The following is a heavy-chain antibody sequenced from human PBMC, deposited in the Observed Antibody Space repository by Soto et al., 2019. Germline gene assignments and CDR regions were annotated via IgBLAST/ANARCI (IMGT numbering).Heavy chain of an antibody. CDR2: ISGSGGST. J-gene: IGHJ4*02. V-gene: IGHV3-23*01. CDR1: GFTFSSYA. Sequence: PGGSLRLSCAASGFTFSSYAMSRVRQAPGKGLEWVSAISGSGGSTYYADSVKGRFTISRDNSKNTLYLQMNSLRAEDTAVYYCAKPYPFDSSGYYDYWGQGTLVTVSS. D-gene: IGHD3-22*01. CDR3: AKPYPFDSSGYYDY.